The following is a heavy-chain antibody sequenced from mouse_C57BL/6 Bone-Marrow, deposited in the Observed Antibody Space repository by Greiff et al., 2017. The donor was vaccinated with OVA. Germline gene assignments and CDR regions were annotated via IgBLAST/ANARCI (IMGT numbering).Heavy chain of an antibody. CDR1: GYTFTSYW. D-gene: IGHD3-1*01. Sequence: QVHVKQPGAELVKPGASVKLSCKASGYTFTSYWMQWVKQRPGQGLEWIGEIDPSDSYTNYNQKFKGKATLTVDTSSSTAYMQLSSLTSEDSAVYYCARGHGYFDVWGTGTTVTVSS. V-gene: IGHV1-50*01. CDR3: ARGHGYFDV. CDR2: IDPSDSYT. J-gene: IGHJ1*03.